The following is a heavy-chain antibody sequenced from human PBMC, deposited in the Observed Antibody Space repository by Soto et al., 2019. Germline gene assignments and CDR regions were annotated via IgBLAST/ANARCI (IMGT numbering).Heavy chain of an antibody. CDR2: TYYRSKWYN. J-gene: IGHJ6*02. CDR1: GDSVSSNSAA. V-gene: IGHV6-1*01. D-gene: IGHD1-26*01. CDR3: ARDVRRVGATTNYYYGMDV. Sequence: SQTLSLTCAISGDSVSSNSAAWNWIRQSPSRGLEWLGRTYYRSKWYNDYAVSVKSRITINPDTSKNQFSRQLNSVTPEDTAVYYCARDVRRVGATTNYYYGMDVWGQGTTVTVSS.